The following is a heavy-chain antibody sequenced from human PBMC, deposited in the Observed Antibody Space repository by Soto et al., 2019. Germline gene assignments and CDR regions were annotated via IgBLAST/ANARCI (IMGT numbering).Heavy chain of an antibody. Sequence: QVQLQESGPGLVKPSDTVSLTRTISGGYISSYYWSWIQQPPGKGLEWIGYIYYSGSTKYNPSLKSRVTISVDTSKNQFSLKLSSVTAADTAVYYCARAAGDYFDYWGQGTLVTVSS. V-gene: IGHV4-59*01. D-gene: IGHD1-26*01. CDR1: GGYISSYY. CDR3: ARAAGDYFDY. J-gene: IGHJ4*02. CDR2: IYYSGST.